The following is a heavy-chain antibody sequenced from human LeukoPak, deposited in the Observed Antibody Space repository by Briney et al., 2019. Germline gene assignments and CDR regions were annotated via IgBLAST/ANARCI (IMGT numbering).Heavy chain of an antibody. CDR3: AREDSSGWDDAEYFQH. CDR1: GGSLSSYY. J-gene: IGHJ1*01. Sequence: PPETLSLTCTVSGGSLSSYYWSWIRQPPGKGLEWIGYIYYSGSTNYNPAPKSRVTISVNTSKNQFSLKLSSVTAADTAVYYCAREDSSGWDDAEYFQHWGQGTLVTVSS. D-gene: IGHD6-19*01. V-gene: IGHV4-59*12. CDR2: IYYSGST.